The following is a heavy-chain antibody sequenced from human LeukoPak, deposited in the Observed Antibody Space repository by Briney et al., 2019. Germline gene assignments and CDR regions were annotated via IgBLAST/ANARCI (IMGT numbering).Heavy chain of an antibody. D-gene: IGHD3-10*01. CDR1: GGSISSYY. CDR2: IYYSGST. CDR3: ARRNYYGSGSYSWFDP. J-gene: IGHJ5*02. Sequence: SETLSLTCTVSGGSISSYYWSWIRQPPGKGLEWIGYIYYSGSTNYNPSLKSRVTISVDTSKNQFSLKLSSVTAADTAVYYCARRNYYGSGSYSWFDPWGQGTLVTVSS. V-gene: IGHV4-59*01.